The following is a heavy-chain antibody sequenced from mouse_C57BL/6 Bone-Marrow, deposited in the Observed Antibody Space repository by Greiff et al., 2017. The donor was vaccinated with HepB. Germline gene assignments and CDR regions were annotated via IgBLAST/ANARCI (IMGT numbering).Heavy chain of an antibody. CDR1: GYTFTSYW. CDR2: INPSNGGT. V-gene: IGHV1-53*01. CDR3: VISTTVVPYAMDY. Sequence: QVQLQQSGTELVKPGASVKLSCKASGYTFTSYWMHWVKQRPGQGLEWIGNINPSNGGTNYNEKFKSKATLTVDKSSSTAYMQLSSLTSEDSAVYYCVISTTVVPYAMDYWGQGTSVTVSS. D-gene: IGHD1-1*01. J-gene: IGHJ4*01.